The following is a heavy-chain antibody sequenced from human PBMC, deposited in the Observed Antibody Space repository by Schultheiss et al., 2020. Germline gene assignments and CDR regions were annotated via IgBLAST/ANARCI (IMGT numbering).Heavy chain of an antibody. CDR2: IYSGGST. D-gene: IGHD3-9*01. V-gene: IGHV3-53*04. Sequence: GESLKISCAASGFTVSSNYMSWVRQAPGKGLEWVSVIYSGGSTYYADSVKCRFTISRHNSKNTLYLQMNSLRAEDTAVYYCARDRGPYYDISSWFDPWGQGTLVTVSS. CDR3: ARDRGPYYDISSWFDP. CDR1: GFTVSSNY. J-gene: IGHJ5*02.